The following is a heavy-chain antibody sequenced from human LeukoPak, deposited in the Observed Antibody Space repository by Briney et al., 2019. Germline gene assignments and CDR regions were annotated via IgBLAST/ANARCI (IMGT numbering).Heavy chain of an antibody. CDR2: IIPIFGTA. CDR3: ARGTEAGPYGDLLDY. CDR1: GGTFSSYA. Sequence: EASVKVSCKASGGTFSSYAISWVRQAPGQGLEWMGGIIPIFGTANYAQKFQGRVTITADESTSTAYMELSSLRSEDTAVYYCARGTEAGPYGDLLDYWGQGTLVTVSS. J-gene: IGHJ4*02. D-gene: IGHD4-17*01. V-gene: IGHV1-69*01.